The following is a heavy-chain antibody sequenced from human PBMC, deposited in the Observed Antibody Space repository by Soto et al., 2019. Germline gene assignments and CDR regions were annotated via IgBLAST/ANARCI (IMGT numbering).Heavy chain of an antibody. J-gene: IGHJ6*02. CDR1: GDSVSSNSAA. D-gene: IGHD3-3*01. V-gene: IGHV6-1*01. Sequence: SQTLPLTCAISGDSVSSNSAAWNWIRQSPSRGLEWLGRTYYGSKWYNDYAVSVKSRITINPDTSKNQFSLQLNSVTPEDTAVYYCARDLGYDFWSGTYYGMDVWGQGTTVTVSS. CDR3: ARDLGYDFWSGTYYGMDV. CDR2: TYYGSKWYN.